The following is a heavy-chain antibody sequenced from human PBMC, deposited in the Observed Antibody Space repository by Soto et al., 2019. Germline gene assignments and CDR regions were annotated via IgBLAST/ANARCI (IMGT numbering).Heavy chain of an antibody. CDR2: IKSKTDGGTT. Sequence: EVQLVESGGGLVKPGGSLRLSCAASGFTFSNAWMNWVRQAPGKGLEWVGRIKSKTDGGTTDYAAPMKGRFTISRDDSKNTLYLQMNSLKTEDTAVYYCTTATIFSYYYYGMDVWGQGTTVTVSS. D-gene: IGHD3-9*01. J-gene: IGHJ6*02. CDR1: GFTFSNAW. CDR3: TTATIFSYYYYGMDV. V-gene: IGHV3-15*07.